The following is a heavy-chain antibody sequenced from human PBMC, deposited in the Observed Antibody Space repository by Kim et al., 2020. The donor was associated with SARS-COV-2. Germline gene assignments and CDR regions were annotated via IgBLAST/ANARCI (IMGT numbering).Heavy chain of an antibody. V-gene: IGHV3-7*01. D-gene: IGHD1-26*01. CDR2: INQHGSET. J-gene: IGHJ4*02. Sequence: GGSLRLSCAASGFTFTSFWMSWVRQAPGKGLEWVANINQHGSETKYVDSVKGRFTISRDNAKDSVYLQMNNLRAEDRAVYYCARDAWAQGWTDGFDYWGQGTLATVSS. CDR3: ARDAWAQGWTDGFDY. CDR1: GFTFTSFW.